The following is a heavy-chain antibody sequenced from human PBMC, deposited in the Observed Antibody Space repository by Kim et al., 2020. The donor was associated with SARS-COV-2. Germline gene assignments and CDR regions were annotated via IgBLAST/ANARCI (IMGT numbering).Heavy chain of an antibody. CDR3: ARGNPLLWFRESFDP. D-gene: IGHD3-10*01. Sequence: SVKARFTLSRDNAKNTLYLQMTSLRAEDTAVYYCARGNPLLWFRESFDPWGQGTLVTVSS. J-gene: IGHJ5*02. V-gene: IGHV3-74*01.